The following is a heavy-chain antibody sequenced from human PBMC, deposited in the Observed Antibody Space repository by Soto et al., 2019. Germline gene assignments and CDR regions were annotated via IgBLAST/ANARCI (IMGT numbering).Heavy chain of an antibody. CDR1: GGSISSGDYY. J-gene: IGHJ6*02. CDR3: ARGDRAGVVRRYYGMDV. Sequence: LSLTCTVSGGSISSGDYYWSWIRQPPGKGLEWIGYIYYSGSTYYNPSLKSRVTISVDTSKNQFSLKLSSVTAADTAVYYCARGDRAGVVRRYYGMDVWGQGTTVTVSS. D-gene: IGHD3-3*01. V-gene: IGHV4-30-4*01. CDR2: IYYSGST.